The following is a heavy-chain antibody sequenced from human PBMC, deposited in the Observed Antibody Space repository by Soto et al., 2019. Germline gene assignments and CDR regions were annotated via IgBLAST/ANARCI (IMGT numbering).Heavy chain of an antibody. D-gene: IGHD6-13*01. J-gene: IGHJ3*02. V-gene: IGHV1-3*01. CDR2: NNAGNGNT. Sequence: ASVKVSRKASGYTFTSYAMHWVRQAPGQRLEWMGWNNAGNGNTKYSQKFQGRVTITRDTSASTAYMELSSLRSEDTAVYYCARGRIAAAGTNAVNAFDIWGQGTMVTVSS. CDR3: ARGRIAAAGTNAVNAFDI. CDR1: GYTFTSYA.